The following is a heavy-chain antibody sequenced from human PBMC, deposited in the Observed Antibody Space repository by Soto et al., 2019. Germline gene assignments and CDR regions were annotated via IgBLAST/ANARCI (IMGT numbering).Heavy chain of an antibody. V-gene: IGHV4-34*01. D-gene: IGHD4-17*01. Sequence: SETLSLTCAVYGGSFSGYYWSWIRQPPGKGLEWIGEINHSGSTNYNPSLKSRVTISVDTSKNQFSLKLSSVTAADTAVYYCARNGDADFDYWGQGTLVTVSS. J-gene: IGHJ4*02. CDR1: GGSFSGYY. CDR3: ARNGDADFDY. CDR2: INHSGST.